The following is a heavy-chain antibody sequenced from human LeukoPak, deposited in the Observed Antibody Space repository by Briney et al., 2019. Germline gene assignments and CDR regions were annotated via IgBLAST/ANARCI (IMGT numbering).Heavy chain of an antibody. J-gene: IGHJ4*02. V-gene: IGHV3-13*01. D-gene: IGHD4-17*01. Sequence: PGGSLRLSCAASGFTFSSYDMHWVRQPTGKGLEWVSAIGTAGDTYYPGSVKGRFTISRENAKNSLYLQMNSLRAGDTAVYYCARADKVDGDYVPFAYWGQGTLVTVSS. CDR3: ARADKVDGDYVPFAY. CDR1: GFTFSSYD. CDR2: IGTAGDT.